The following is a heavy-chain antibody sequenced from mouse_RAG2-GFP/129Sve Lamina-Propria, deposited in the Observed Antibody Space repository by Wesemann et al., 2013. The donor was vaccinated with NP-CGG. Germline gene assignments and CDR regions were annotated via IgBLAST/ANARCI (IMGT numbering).Heavy chain of an antibody. J-gene: IGHJ3*01. V-gene: IGHV1-15*01. CDR2: IDPETGGT. D-gene: IGHD2-13*01. CDR3: TRVYGDYLAWFAY. Sequence: QVQLQQSGAELVRPGASVKLSCKASGYTFTDYEMHWVKQTPVHGLEWIGAIDPETGGTAYNQKFKGKATLTADKSSSTAYMELRSLTSEDSAVYYCTRVYGDYLAWFAYWGQGTLVTVSA. CDR1: GYTFTDYE.